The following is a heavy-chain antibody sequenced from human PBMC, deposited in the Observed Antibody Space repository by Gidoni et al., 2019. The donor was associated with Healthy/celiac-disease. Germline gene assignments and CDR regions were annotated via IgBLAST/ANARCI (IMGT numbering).Heavy chain of an antibody. Sequence: EVQLVESGGGLVQPGGSLRLSCSASGFTFSSYAMHWVRQAPGKGLEYFSAISSNGGSTYYADSVKGRFTISRDNSKNTLYLQMSSLRAEDTAVYYCVKVGGWGYYYYYYMDVWGKGTTVTVSS. D-gene: IGHD6-19*01. CDR2: ISSNGGST. CDR1: GFTFSSYA. V-gene: IGHV3-64D*09. CDR3: VKVGGWGYYYYYYMDV. J-gene: IGHJ6*03.